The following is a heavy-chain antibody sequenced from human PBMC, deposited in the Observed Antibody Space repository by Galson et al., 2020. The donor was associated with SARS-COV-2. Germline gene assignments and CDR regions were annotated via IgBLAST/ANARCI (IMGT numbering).Heavy chain of an antibody. CDR1: GFTFSTYS. V-gene: IGHV3-21*01. J-gene: IGHJ6*04. D-gene: IGHD6-13*01. CDR2: ITSSSSYK. Sequence: KSGGSLRLSCAASGFTFSTYSMNWVRQAPGKGLEWVSFITSSSSYKYYADSVKGRFTISRDNAKNSLYLQMNSLRAEDTAVYYCARSSDIAAASDVWGKGTTVTISS. CDR3: ARSSDIAAASDV.